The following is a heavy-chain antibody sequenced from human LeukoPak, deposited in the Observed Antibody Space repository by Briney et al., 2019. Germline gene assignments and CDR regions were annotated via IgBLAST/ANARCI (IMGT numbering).Heavy chain of an antibody. Sequence: GGSLRLSCAASGFTFSSYGMSWVRQAPGKGLEWVSSISGSGGNTYYADSVKGRFTISRDNSKSTMYLQMNSLRAEDTAVYHCAKTNGYYDLWGQGTLVTVSP. CDR2: ISGSGGNT. J-gene: IGHJ4*02. CDR1: GFTFSSYG. CDR3: AKTNGYYDL. V-gene: IGHV3-23*01. D-gene: IGHD3-22*01.